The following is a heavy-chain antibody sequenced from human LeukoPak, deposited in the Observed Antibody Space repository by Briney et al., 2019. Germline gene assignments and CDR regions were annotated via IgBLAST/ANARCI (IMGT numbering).Heavy chain of an antibody. CDR2: ISSSGSTT. CDR1: GFTFSDYY. CDR3: ARQTYDILTGYPLGGFDY. Sequence: PGGSLRLSCAASGFTFSDYYMSWIRQAPGKGLEWVSYISSSGSTTYYADSVKGRFTISRDNAKNSLYLQMNSLRAEDTAVYYCARQTYDILTGYPLGGFDYWGQGTLVTVSS. J-gene: IGHJ4*02. V-gene: IGHV3-11*04. D-gene: IGHD3-9*01.